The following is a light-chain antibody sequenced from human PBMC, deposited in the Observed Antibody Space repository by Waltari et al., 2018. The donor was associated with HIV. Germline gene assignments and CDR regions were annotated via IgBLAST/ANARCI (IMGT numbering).Light chain of an antibody. J-gene: IGLJ2*01. Sequence: QSALTQPASVSGSPGQSITICCTGTSSDVGGYNYVSWYQQHPGKAPKLMIYEVSNRPSGVSNRFSGSKSGNTASLTISGLQAEDEADYYCSSYTSSSTLGVFGGGTKLTVL. V-gene: IGLV2-14*01. CDR2: EVS. CDR1: SSDVGGYNY. CDR3: SSYTSSSTLGV.